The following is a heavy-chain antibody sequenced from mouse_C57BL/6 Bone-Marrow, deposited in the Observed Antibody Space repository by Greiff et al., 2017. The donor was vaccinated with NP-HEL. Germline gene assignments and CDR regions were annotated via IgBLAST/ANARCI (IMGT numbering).Heavy chain of an antibody. Sequence: EVKLVESGGGLVKPGGSLKLSCAASGFTFSDYGMHWVRQAPEKGLEWVAYISRGSSTIYYADTVKGRFTISRDNAKNTLFLRMTSLRSEDTAMYYCAIIYYDYFDDWGQGTTLTASS. CDR3: AIIYYDYFDD. CDR1: GFTFSDYG. J-gene: IGHJ2*01. V-gene: IGHV5-17*01. CDR2: ISRGSSTI. D-gene: IGHD2-4*01.